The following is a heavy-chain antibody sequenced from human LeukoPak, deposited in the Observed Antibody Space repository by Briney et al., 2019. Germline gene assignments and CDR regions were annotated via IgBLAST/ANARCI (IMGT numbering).Heavy chain of an antibody. CDR2: IYYSGST. D-gene: IGHD3-22*01. CDR3: ARSSVPYYYYNYYMDV. J-gene: IGHJ6*03. Sequence: SETLSLTCTVPGRSIGSYYWSWIRQPPGKGLEWVGYIYYSGSTNYNPSLKSRVTISEDTSKNQFSLKLSSVTAADTAVYYCARSSVPYYYYNYYMDVWGKGTTVTVSS. CDR1: GRSIGSYY. V-gene: IGHV4-59*01.